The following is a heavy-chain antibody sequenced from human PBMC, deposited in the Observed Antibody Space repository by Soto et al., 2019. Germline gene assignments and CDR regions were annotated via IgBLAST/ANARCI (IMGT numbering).Heavy chain of an antibody. CDR3: ARANDFWSGYSIQH. D-gene: IGHD3-3*01. Sequence: QVQLQESGPGLVKPSQTLSPTCTVSGGSISSGGYYWSWIRQHPGKGLAWIGYIYYSGSTYYNPSLKSRVTISVDTSKNQFSLKLSSVTAADTAVYYCARANDFWSGYSIQHWGQGTLVTVSS. V-gene: IGHV4-31*03. CDR2: IYYSGST. J-gene: IGHJ1*01. CDR1: GGSISSGGYY.